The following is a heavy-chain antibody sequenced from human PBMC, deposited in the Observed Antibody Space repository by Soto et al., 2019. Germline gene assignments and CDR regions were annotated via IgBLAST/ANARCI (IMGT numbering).Heavy chain of an antibody. CDR2: IDPSDSYT. CDR1: GYSFTSYW. V-gene: IGHV5-10-1*01. D-gene: IGHD3-22*01. CDR3: ARPITMIVPGAFDI. Sequence: PVESLKISCNGSGYSFTSYWISWVGQMPWKGLEWMGRIDPSDSYTNYSPSFQGHVTISADKSISTAYLQWSSLKASDTAMYYCARPITMIVPGAFDIWGQGTMVTVSS. J-gene: IGHJ3*02.